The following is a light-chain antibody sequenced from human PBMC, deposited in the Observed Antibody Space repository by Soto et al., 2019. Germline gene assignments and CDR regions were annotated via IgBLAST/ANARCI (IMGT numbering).Light chain of an antibody. CDR1: YSDVGTYDA. Sequence: QSVLTRPASLSWCPGQSITLSCTGNYSDVGTYDAVSWYQHHPGIVPRLMIYEVDKRPSGVSYRFSGSKSGNTASLTISWLQAEDEADYYCCSYAGTSYVFGSGTKVTVL. CDR3: CSYAGTSYV. J-gene: IGLJ1*01. CDR2: EVD. V-gene: IGLV2-23*02.